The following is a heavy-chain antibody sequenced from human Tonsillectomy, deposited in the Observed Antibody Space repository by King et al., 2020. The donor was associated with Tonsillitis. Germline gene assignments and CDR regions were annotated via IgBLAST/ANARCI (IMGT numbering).Heavy chain of an antibody. D-gene: IGHD3/OR15-3a*01. CDR3: ARVLIFAFYI. V-gene: IGHV3-48*01. CDR1: GFTFSSYS. Sequence: DVQLVESGGGLVQPGGSLRLSCATSGFTFSSYSMNWVRQAPGKGLEYLSYISISSSVISYADAVKGRFTISRDNAKNSLYMQMNSLRAENTAVYYCARVLIFAFYISGQGTMVTVSS. J-gene: IGHJ3*02. CDR2: ISISSSVI.